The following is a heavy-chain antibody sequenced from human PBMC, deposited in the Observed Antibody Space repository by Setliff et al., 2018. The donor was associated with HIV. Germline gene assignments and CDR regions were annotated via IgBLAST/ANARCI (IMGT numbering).Heavy chain of an antibody. CDR3: ARHDGLRSVHGAFDI. V-gene: IGHV1-18*01. Sequence: ASVKVSCKASGYSFTTSGVSWVRQAPGQGLEWMGWINIRSGNTNYAQNFQGRVTMTTETSTSTAYMELRSLRTDDTAVYYCARHDGLRSVHGAFDIWGQGTMVTVSS. D-gene: IGHD4-17*01. CDR2: INIRSGNT. J-gene: IGHJ3*02. CDR1: GYSFTTSG.